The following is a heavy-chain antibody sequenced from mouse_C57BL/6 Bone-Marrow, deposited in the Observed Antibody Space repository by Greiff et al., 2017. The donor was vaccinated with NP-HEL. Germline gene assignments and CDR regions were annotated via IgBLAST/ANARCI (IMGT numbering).Heavy chain of an antibody. Sequence: QVQLLQPGAELVKPGASVKMSCKASGYTFTSYWITWVKQRPGQGLEWIGDIYPGSGSTNYNEKFKSKATLTVDTSSSTAYMQLSSLTSEDSAVYYCARGRIYYDYCLDYWGQGTTLTVSS. J-gene: IGHJ2*01. CDR2: IYPGSGST. CDR3: ARGRIYYDYCLDY. CDR1: GYTFTSYW. D-gene: IGHD2-4*01. V-gene: IGHV1-55*01.